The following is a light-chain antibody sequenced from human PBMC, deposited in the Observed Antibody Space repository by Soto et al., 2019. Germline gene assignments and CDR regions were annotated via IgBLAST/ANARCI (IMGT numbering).Light chain of an antibody. V-gene: IGLV2-14*01. J-gene: IGLJ1*01. Sequence: QSALSQPAAVSGPPGQSVTISCTGTSSDVGAYNYVSWYQQHPGKAPKLMIYEVSNRPSGVSNRFSGSKSGNTASLTISGLQAEDEADSYCSSSISRSTLVFGTGTKVTVL. CDR2: EVS. CDR3: SSSISRSTLV. CDR1: SSDVGAYNY.